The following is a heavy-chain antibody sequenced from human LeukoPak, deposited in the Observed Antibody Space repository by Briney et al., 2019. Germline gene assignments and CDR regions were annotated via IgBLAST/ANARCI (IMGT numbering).Heavy chain of an antibody. CDR3: ARVRYSSGWSRAYFDY. CDR1: GGSISSYY. J-gene: IGHJ4*02. CDR2: IYYSGST. Sequence: PSETPSLTCTVSGGSISSYYWSWIRQPPGKGLEWIGYIYYSGSTNYNPSLKSRVTISVDTSKNQFSLKLSSVTAADTAVYYCARVRYSSGWSRAYFDYWGQGTLVTVSS. V-gene: IGHV4-59*01. D-gene: IGHD6-19*01.